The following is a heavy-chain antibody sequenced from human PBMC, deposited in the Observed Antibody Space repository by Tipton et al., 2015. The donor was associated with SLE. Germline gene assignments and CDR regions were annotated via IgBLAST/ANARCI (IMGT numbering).Heavy chain of an antibody. J-gene: IGHJ4*02. CDR1: GGSISSSSYY. V-gene: IGHV4-39*07. D-gene: IGHD2-21*02. Sequence: TLSLTCTVSGGSISSSSYYWDWIRQPPGKGLEWIGSVYHRMSTYYNPSLKSRVTISIDTTKNQFSLKMTSVTAADAAVYYCAREGDRDYFDFWGQGMLVTVSS. CDR3: AREGDRDYFDF. CDR2: VYHRMST.